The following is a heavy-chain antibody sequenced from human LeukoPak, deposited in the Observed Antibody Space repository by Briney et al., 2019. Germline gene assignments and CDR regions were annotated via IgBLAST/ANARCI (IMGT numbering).Heavy chain of an antibody. CDR2: FDPEDGET. D-gene: IGHD3-22*01. CDR1: GYTLTELS. Sequence: ASLKVSCKVSGYTLTELSMHWVRQAPGKGLEWMGGFDPEDGETIYAQKFQGRVTMTEDTSTDTAYMELSTLRSEDTAVYYCAFLDIYDGSGYYKGYFNYWGQGTLVTVSS. V-gene: IGHV1-24*01. J-gene: IGHJ4*02. CDR3: AFLDIYDGSGYYKGYFNY.